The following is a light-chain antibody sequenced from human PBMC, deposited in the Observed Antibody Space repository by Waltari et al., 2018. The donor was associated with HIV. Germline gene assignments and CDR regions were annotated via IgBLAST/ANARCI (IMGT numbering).Light chain of an antibody. V-gene: IGLV2-14*01. CDR2: EVS. CDR3: SSYTSSSTLV. CDR1: SSAVGGYNY. Sequence: QSALTQPASVSGSPGQSITISCTGTSSAVGGYNYVPWYQHHPGKAPKLMIYEVSNRPSGVSNRFSGSKSGNTASLTISGLQAEDEADYYCSSYTSSSTLVFGTGTKVTVL. J-gene: IGLJ1*01.